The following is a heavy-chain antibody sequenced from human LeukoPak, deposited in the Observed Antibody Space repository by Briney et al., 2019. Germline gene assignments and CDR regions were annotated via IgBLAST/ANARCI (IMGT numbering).Heavy chain of an antibody. V-gene: IGHV3-23*01. CDR2: ISGSGGGT. Sequence: GGSLRPSCAASGFTFSSYAMSWVRQAPGKGLEWVSAISGSGGGTYYADSVKGRFTISRDNSKNTLYLQMNSLRAEDTAVYYCAKSAEHSGYYYDYWGQGTLVTVSS. J-gene: IGHJ4*02. CDR1: GFTFSSYA. CDR3: AKSAEHSGYYYDY. D-gene: IGHD3-22*01.